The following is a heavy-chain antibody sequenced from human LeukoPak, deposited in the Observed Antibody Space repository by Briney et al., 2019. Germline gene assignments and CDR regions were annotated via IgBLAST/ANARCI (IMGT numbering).Heavy chain of an antibody. CDR3: ATLTYSGSHYTLFDY. D-gene: IGHD1-26*01. Sequence: ASVKVSCKVSGYTLTELSMHWVRQAPGKGLEWMGGFDPEDGETIYAQKFQGRVTMTEDTSTDTAYMELSSLRSEDTAVYYCATLTYSGSHYTLFDYWGQGTLVTVSS. J-gene: IGHJ4*02. CDR2: FDPEDGET. V-gene: IGHV1-24*01. CDR1: GYTLTELS.